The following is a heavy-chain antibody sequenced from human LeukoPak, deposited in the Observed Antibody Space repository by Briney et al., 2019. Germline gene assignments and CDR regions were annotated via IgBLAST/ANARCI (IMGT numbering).Heavy chain of an antibody. CDR3: AKSRNFYYYFMEV. CDR1: GFPFSSYG. CDR2: ISNDGNNK. V-gene: IGHV3-30*18. Sequence: PGGSLRLSCAASGFPFSSYGMHWVRQAPGKGLEWVAAISNDGNNKFYADSVKGRFTISRDNSKNTLYLQMNSLRAEDTALYYCAKSRNFYYYFMEVSGRGTKVTISS. J-gene: IGHJ6*03.